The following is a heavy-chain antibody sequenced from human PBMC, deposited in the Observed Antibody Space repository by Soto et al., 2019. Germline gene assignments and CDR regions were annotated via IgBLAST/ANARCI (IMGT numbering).Heavy chain of an antibody. Sequence: GSLRLSCAASGFTFSSYSMNWVRQAPGKGLEWVSSISSSSSYIYYADSVKGRFTISRDNAKNSLYLQMNSLRAEDTAVYYCARTAARRNWFDPWGQGTLVTVSS. CDR1: GFTFSSYS. CDR3: ARTAARRNWFDP. J-gene: IGHJ5*02. V-gene: IGHV3-21*01. CDR2: ISSSSSYI. D-gene: IGHD6-6*01.